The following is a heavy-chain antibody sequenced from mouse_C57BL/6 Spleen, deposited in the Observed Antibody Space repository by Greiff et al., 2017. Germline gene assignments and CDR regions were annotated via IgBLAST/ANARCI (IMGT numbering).Heavy chain of an antibody. CDR1: GYTFTSYW. CDR2: IDPSDSYT. D-gene: IGHD2-5*01. Sequence: QVQLKQPGAELVKPGASVKLSCKASGYTFTSYWMQWVKQRPGQGLEWIGEIDPSDSYTNYNQKFKGKATLTVDTSSSTAYMQLSSLTSEDSAVYYCARLYSNYTFDYWGQGTTLTVSS. V-gene: IGHV1-50*01. CDR3: ARLYSNYTFDY. J-gene: IGHJ2*01.